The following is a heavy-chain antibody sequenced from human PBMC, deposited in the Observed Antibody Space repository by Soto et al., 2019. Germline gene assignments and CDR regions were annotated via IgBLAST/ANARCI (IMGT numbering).Heavy chain of an antibody. CDR2: LYHIGST. Sequence: SETLSLTCAVSGYSISSGNYWAWIRQPPGRGLEWIGSLYHIGSTYYNPSLKSRVTISVDTPQKLFSLKLSSVTAADTAVYYCARLPYSYSGYDETYFDYWGQGTLVTVSS. D-gene: IGHD5-12*01. V-gene: IGHV4-38-2*01. CDR1: GYSISSGNY. CDR3: ARLPYSYSGYDETYFDY. J-gene: IGHJ4*02.